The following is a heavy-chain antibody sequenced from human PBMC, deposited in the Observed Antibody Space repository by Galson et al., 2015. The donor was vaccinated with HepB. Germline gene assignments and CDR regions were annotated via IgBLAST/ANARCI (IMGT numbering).Heavy chain of an antibody. Sequence: SLRLSCAASGFTFSSYAMHWVRQAPGKGLEWVAVISYDGSNKYYADSVKGRFSISRDNSKNTLYLQMNSLRAEDTAVYYCARDWGNFPENYYGSGSDAFDIWGQGTMVTVSS. D-gene: IGHD3-10*01. CDR2: ISYDGSNK. V-gene: IGHV3-30*04. CDR3: ARDWGNFPENYYGSGSDAFDI. CDR1: GFTFSSYA. J-gene: IGHJ3*02.